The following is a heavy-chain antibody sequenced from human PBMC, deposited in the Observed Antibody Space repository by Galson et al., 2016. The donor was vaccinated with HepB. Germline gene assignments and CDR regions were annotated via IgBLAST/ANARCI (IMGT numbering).Heavy chain of an antibody. J-gene: IGHJ4*02. Sequence: SLRLSCAGSGFIFSGSVMHRVRQASGKGLEWVGRIRSKTHSSATAYATSVEGRFTISRDDSKNTTYLLMNSLKTEDTAVYYCSSRDFTHYGVDYWGLGTLVIVSS. CDR1: GFIFSGSV. D-gene: IGHD3-16*01. V-gene: IGHV3-73*01. CDR3: SSRDFTHYGVDY. CDR2: IRSKTHSSAT.